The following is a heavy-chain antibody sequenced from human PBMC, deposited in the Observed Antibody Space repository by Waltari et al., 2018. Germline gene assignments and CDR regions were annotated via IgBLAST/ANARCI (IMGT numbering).Heavy chain of an antibody. CDR3: ARGPRWELLLGD. V-gene: IGHV3-30-3*01. D-gene: IGHD1-26*01. CDR1: GFTFSSYA. CDR2: ISYDGSNK. J-gene: IGHJ4*02. Sequence: QVQLVESGGGVVQPGRSLRLSCAASGFTFSSYAMHWVRQAPGKGLEWVGVISYDGSNKYYADSVKGRFTISRDNSKNTLYLQMNSLRAEDTAVYYCARGPRWELLLGDWGQGTLVTVSS.